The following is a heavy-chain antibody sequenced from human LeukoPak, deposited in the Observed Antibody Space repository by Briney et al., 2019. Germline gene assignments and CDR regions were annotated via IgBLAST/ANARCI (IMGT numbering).Heavy chain of an antibody. CDR3: AKGTLAMVTPFDY. Sequence: PGGSLRLSCAASGFTFSSYAMSWVRQAPGKGLEWVSAISGSGGSTCYADSVKGRFTISRDNSKNTLYLQMNSLRAEDTAVYYCAKGTLAMVTPFDYWGQGTLVTVSS. V-gene: IGHV3-23*01. J-gene: IGHJ4*02. CDR2: ISGSGGST. CDR1: GFTFSSYA. D-gene: IGHD5-18*01.